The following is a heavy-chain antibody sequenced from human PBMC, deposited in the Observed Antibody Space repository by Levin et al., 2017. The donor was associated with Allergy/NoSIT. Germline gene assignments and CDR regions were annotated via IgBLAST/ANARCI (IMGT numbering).Heavy chain of an antibody. Sequence: GESLKISCAASGFTFSTYDMHWVRQATGKGLEWVSAIGTAGDTYYPGSVKGRFTISRENAKNSLYLQMNSLRAGDTAVYYCARGSGSAFDIWGQGTMVTVSS. V-gene: IGHV3-13*04. CDR2: IGTAGDT. J-gene: IGHJ3*02. CDR3: ARGSGSAFDI. CDR1: GFTFSTYD. D-gene: IGHD3-10*01.